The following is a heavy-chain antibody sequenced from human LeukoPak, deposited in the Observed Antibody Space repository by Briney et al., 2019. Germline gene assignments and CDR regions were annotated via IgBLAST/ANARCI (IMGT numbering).Heavy chain of an antibody. J-gene: IGHJ3*02. CDR2: IFYSRST. V-gene: IGHV4-39*07. D-gene: IGHD3-22*01. CDR3: AHAPYYYDSSGQLPVGAFDI. Sequence: WVRQAPGKGLEWIGSIFYSRSTYYNPSLKSRVTISVDTSKNQFSLKLSSVTAADTAVYYCAHAPYYYDSSGQLPVGAFDIWGQGTMVTVSS.